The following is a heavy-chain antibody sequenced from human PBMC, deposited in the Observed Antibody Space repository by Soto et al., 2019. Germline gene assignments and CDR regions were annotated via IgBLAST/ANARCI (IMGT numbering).Heavy chain of an antibody. D-gene: IGHD6-19*01. Sequence: GESLKISCKGSGYSFTSYWIGWVRQMPGKGLEWMGTIYPGDSDTKYSPSFQGQVTISADKSISTAYLQWSSLKASDTAMYFCARLQSLYISGWFSPTPLDYWGQGTLVIVSS. CDR2: IYPGDSDT. V-gene: IGHV5-51*01. J-gene: IGHJ4*02. CDR1: GYSFTSYW. CDR3: ARLQSLYISGWFSPTPLDY.